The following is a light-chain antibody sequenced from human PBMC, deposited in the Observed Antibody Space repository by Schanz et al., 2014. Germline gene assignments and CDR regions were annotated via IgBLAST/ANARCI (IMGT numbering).Light chain of an antibody. V-gene: IGKV3-20*01. J-gene: IGKJ3*01. CDR1: QSVSSN. CDR3: QEYGSSPGT. CDR2: GAS. Sequence: EIVMTQSPGALSVSPGERATLSCRASQSVSSNLAWYQQKPGQAPRLLIYGASSRATGIPDRFSGSGSGTDFTLTISGLEPEDFAVYICQEYGSSPGTFGPGTKVDFK.